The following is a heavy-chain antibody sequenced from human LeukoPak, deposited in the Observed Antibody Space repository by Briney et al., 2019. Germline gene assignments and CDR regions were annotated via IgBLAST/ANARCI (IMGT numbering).Heavy chain of an antibody. J-gene: IGHJ5*02. Sequence: SETLSLTCTVSGGSISSYYWSWIRQPAGKGLEWIGRIYTSGSTNYNPSLKSRVTMSVDTSKNQFSLKLSSVTAADTAVYYCARERADCSSTSCYLTAILSNWFDPWGQGTLVTVSS. CDR2: IYTSGST. V-gene: IGHV4-4*07. CDR1: GGSISSYY. D-gene: IGHD2-2*01. CDR3: ARERADCSSTSCYLTAILSNWFDP.